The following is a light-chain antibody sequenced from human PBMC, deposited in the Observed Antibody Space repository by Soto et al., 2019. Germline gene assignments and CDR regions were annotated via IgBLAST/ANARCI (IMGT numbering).Light chain of an antibody. J-gene: IGKJ5*01. V-gene: IGKV3-15*01. CDR1: QSVSSSY. CDR2: GAS. Sequence: PGGRATLSCRALQSVSSSYLAWYQQKPGQAPRLLIYGASTRATGIPARFSGTGSGTEFTLTISSLQSEDFAVYYCQQYNTWPPITFGQGTRLENK. CDR3: QQYNTWPPIT.